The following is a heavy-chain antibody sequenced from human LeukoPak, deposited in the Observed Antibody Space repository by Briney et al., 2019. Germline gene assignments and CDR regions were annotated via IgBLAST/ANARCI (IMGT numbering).Heavy chain of an antibody. CDR3: ARESRETNYFDY. J-gene: IGHJ4*02. V-gene: IGHV3-21*01. Sequence: GGSLRLSCAVSGFTFSSYWMHWVRQAPGKGLEWVSSISSSSSYIYYADSVKGRFTISRDNAKNSLYLQMNSLRAEDTAVYYCARESRETNYFDYWGQGTLVTVSS. D-gene: IGHD1/OR15-1a*01. CDR2: ISSSSSYI. CDR1: GFTFSSYW.